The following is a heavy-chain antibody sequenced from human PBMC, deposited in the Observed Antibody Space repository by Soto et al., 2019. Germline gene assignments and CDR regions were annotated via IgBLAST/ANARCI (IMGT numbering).Heavy chain of an antibody. CDR3: AKDPVVRGAIGLDGMDV. D-gene: IGHD3-10*01. CDR1: GCTFSSYA. CDR2: ISNSGGST. Sequence: PWGSLRLSGAAAGCTFSSYAMRWVRQAPGKGLEWVSAISNSGGSTFYADSVKGRFTISRDNSKSTLYLQMNSLSAEDTPMCSCAKDPVVRGAIGLDGMDVWGQGTTVTVSS. V-gene: IGHV3-23*01. J-gene: IGHJ6*02.